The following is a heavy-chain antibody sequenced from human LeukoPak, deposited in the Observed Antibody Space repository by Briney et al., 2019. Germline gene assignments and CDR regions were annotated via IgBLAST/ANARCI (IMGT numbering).Heavy chain of an antibody. D-gene: IGHD6-19*01. CDR2: IYYSGST. CDR3: ARLGNAAVANPPH. Sequence: SETLSLTCTVSGGSISSYYWSWIRQPPGKGLEWIGYIYYSGSTNYNPSLKSRVTISVDTSKNQFSLKLSSVTAADTAVYYCARLGNAAVANPPHWGQGALVTVSS. V-gene: IGHV4-59*01. J-gene: IGHJ1*01. CDR1: GGSISSYY.